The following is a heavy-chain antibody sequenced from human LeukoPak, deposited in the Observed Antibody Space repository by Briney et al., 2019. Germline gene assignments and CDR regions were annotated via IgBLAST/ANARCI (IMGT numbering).Heavy chain of an antibody. J-gene: IGHJ6*03. Sequence: GGSLRLSCAASGFTFSNAWMSWVRQAPGKGLEWVAFIRYDGSNKYYADPVKGRFTISRDNSKNTLYLQMNSLRAEDTAVYYCAKDGIYSSSWYKIYYYYYMDVWGKGTTVTISS. CDR1: GFTFSNAW. D-gene: IGHD6-13*01. V-gene: IGHV3-30*02. CDR2: IRYDGSNK. CDR3: AKDGIYSSSWYKIYYYYYMDV.